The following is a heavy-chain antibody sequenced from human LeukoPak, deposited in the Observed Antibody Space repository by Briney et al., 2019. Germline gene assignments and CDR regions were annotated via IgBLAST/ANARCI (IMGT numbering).Heavy chain of an antibody. CDR2: ANYRSKWYY. D-gene: IGHD2-15*01. V-gene: IGHV6-1*01. J-gene: IGHJ3*02. Sequence: SQALSLTCDISGDSVSRNSAAWNWIRQSPSRGLEWLARANYRSKWYYDYAVSVKSRMSINTDTSKNQFTLQLNSVTPEDTAVYYCVGCSGGSCHSGAFEIWGQGTMVTVSS. CDR1: GDSVSRNSAA. CDR3: VGCSGGSCHSGAFEI.